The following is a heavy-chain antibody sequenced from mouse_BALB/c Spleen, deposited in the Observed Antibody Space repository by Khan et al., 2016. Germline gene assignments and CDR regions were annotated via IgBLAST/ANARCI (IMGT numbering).Heavy chain of an antibody. CDR2: INSNGGST. J-gene: IGHJ4*01. Sequence: EVELVESGGGLVQPGGSLKLSCAASGFTFSSYGMSWVRQTPDKRLELVATINSNGGSTYYPDSVKGRFTISRDNAKNTLYLQMSSLKSEDTAMYYCARNCYAMDYWGQGTSVTVSS. CDR3: ARNCYAMDY. CDR1: GFTFSSYG. V-gene: IGHV5-6-3*01.